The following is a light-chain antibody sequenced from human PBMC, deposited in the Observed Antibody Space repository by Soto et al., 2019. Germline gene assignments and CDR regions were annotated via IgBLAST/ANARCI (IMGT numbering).Light chain of an antibody. CDR2: DAS. Sequence: DIVLTQSPATLSLSPGERATLSCRASQSVSSYLAWYQQKPGQAPRLLIYDASDRATGIPARFRGSGSGTDFTLTISSLEPEDFAVYYCQQRSNWPVTFGQGTRLEI. CDR1: QSVSSY. CDR3: QQRSNWPVT. V-gene: IGKV3-11*01. J-gene: IGKJ5*01.